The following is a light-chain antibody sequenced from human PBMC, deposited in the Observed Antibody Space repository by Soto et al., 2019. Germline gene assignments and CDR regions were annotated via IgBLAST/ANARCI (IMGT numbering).Light chain of an antibody. V-gene: IGLV4-69*01. CDR3: QTWGTGWV. J-gene: IGLJ3*02. CDR1: SGHSSYA. Sequence: QPVLTQSPSASASLGASVKLTCTLSSGHSSYAIAWHQQQPEKGPRYLMKLNSDGSHSKGDAIPDRFSGSSSGAERYLTISSLQYEDEADYYCQTWGTGWVFCGGTKLTVL. CDR2: LNSDGSH.